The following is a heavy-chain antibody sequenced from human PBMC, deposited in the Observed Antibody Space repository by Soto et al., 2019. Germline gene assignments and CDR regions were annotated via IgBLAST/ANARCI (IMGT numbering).Heavy chain of an antibody. CDR3: ARLSREEISKTFDY. CDR1: W. V-gene: IGHV5-51*01. D-gene: IGHD3-16*02. Sequence: WIGWVRQMPGKGLEWMGTIYPGDSDTRYSPSFQGQVSISADKSTSTAYLQWSSLKASDTAMYYCARLSREEISKTFDYWGLGSLVTVSS. CDR2: IYPGDSDT. J-gene: IGHJ4*02.